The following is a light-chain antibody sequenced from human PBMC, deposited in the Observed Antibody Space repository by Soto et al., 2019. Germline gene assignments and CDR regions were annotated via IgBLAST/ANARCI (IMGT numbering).Light chain of an antibody. CDR2: DTS. CDR1: QSVSSK. CDR3: QRYNNWPLT. V-gene: IGKV3-15*01. Sequence: EIVMTQSPATLSVSPGERATLSCRASQSVSSKVAWYQQKPGQTPRLLIYDTSARATGVPARFSGSRSGPEFTLTINSLQSEDFAIYYCQRYNNWPLTFGGGTKVDIK. J-gene: IGKJ4*01.